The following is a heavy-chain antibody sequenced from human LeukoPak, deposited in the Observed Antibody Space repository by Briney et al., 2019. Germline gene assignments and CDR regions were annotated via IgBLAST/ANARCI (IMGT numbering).Heavy chain of an antibody. V-gene: IGHV4-59*01. CDR1: GGSISSYY. Sequence: PSETLSLTCTVSGGSISSYYWSWIRQPPGKGLEWIGYIYYSGSANYNPSLKSRVTISVDTSKNQFSLKLSSVTAADTAVYYCATANDAFDIWGQGTMVTVSS. CDR2: IYYSGSA. CDR3: ATANDAFDI. J-gene: IGHJ3*02.